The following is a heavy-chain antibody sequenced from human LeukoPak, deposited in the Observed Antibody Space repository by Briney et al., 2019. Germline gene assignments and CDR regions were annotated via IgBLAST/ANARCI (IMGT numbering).Heavy chain of an antibody. CDR1: GFTFSDYY. CDR3: ARDRLAANNWFDP. D-gene: IGHD6-25*01. J-gene: IGHJ5*02. Sequence: GGSLRLSCAASGFTFSDYYMSWIRQAPGKGLEWISYIGKSGTDINHAESVKGRFTVSRDNAKNSLFLQMDSLRAEDTAVYYCARDRLAANNWFDPWGQGTLVTVSS. CDR2: IGKSGTDI. V-gene: IGHV3-11*04.